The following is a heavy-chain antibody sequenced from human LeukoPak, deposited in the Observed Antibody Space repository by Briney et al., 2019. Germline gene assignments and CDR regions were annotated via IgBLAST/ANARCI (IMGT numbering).Heavy chain of an antibody. CDR3: ARDRGCSSTSCYVYNYYGMDV. CDR1: GFTFSTCA. D-gene: IGHD2-2*01. Sequence: GGSLRLSCAASGFTFSTCAMHWVRQAPGKGLEWVAVISYDGSDKYYADSVKGRFTISRDNSKNTLYLSMNSLRAEDTAVYYCARDRGCSSTSCYVYNYYGMDVWGQGTTVTVSS. J-gene: IGHJ6*02. CDR2: ISYDGSDK. V-gene: IGHV3-30*04.